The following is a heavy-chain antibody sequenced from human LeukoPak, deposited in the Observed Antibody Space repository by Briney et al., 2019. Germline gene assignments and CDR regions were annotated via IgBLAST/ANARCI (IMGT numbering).Heavy chain of an antibody. J-gene: IGHJ3*02. V-gene: IGHV3-23*01. CDR2: ISGSGGST. CDR3: ARGIIGTTYGDAFDI. Sequence: GGSLRLSCAASGFTFSSYAMSWVRQAPGKGLEWVSAISGSGGSTYYADSVEGRFTISRDNSKNTLYLQMNSLGAEDTAVYYCARGIIGTTYGDAFDIWGQGTVVTVSS. CDR1: GFTFSSYA. D-gene: IGHD1-20*01.